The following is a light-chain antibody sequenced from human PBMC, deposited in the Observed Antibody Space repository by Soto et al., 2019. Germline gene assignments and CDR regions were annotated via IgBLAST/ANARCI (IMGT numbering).Light chain of an antibody. CDR1: SSDIGGYNY. Sequence: QSVLTQPASVSGSPGQSITVSCTGTSSDIGGYNYVSWYQHHPGKAPQLIIYEVNLRPSGVSDRFSASKSGDTASLTISGLQAGDEADYYCSSYTSGSTRVFGTGTKVTVL. J-gene: IGLJ1*01. V-gene: IGLV2-14*01. CDR2: EVN. CDR3: SSYTSGSTRV.